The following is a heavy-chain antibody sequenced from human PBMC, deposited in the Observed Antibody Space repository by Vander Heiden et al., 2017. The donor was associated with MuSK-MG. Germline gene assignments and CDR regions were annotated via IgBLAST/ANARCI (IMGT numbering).Heavy chain of an antibody. V-gene: IGHV4-39*01. CDR1: DGSIRSTSYY. CDR2: IFYSGNT. Sequence: QLQLQESGPGLVKPSETLSLTCTVSDGSIRSTSYYWGWIRQPPGKGLEWIGTIFYSGNTYYNPALKSRVSISVDTSKNQFSLRLRSVTAADTAVYCYAKHGTYIYYYFDYWGQGTLVTVSS. D-gene: IGHD1-1*01. CDR3: AKHGTYIYYYFDY. J-gene: IGHJ4*02.